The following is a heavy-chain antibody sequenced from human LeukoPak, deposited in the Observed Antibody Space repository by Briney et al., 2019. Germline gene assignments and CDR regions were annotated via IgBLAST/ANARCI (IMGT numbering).Heavy chain of an antibody. CDR1: GYSFTSYW. CDR2: IYPGDSDT. Sequence: GESLKISCKGSGYSFTSYWIGWVRQMPGKGLEWMGIIYPGDSDTRYSPSFQGQVTISADKSISTAYLQWSSLKASDTAMYYCARAKPIRYFDWPPPFDIWGQGTMVTVSS. CDR3: ARAKPIRYFDWPPPFDI. J-gene: IGHJ3*02. D-gene: IGHD3-9*01. V-gene: IGHV5-51*01.